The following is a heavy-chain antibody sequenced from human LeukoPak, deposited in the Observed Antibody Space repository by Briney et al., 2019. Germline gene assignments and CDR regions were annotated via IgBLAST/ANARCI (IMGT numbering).Heavy chain of an antibody. CDR2: IRYDGSNK. D-gene: IGHD3-3*01. Sequence: GGSLRLSCAASGFTFSSYGMHWVRQAPGRGLDWVAFIRYDGSNKYYADSVKGRFTISRDNAKNSLYLQMNSLRAEDTAVYYCARDHRDYDFWSGYYSLPDYWGQGTLVTVSS. J-gene: IGHJ4*02. V-gene: IGHV3-30*02. CDR1: GFTFSSYG. CDR3: ARDHRDYDFWSGYYSLPDY.